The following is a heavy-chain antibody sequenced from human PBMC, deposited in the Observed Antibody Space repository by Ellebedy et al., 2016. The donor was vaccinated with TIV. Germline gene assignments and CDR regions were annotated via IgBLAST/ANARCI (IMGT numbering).Heavy chain of an antibody. CDR3: AREDSSRSHWFDP. J-gene: IGHJ5*02. Sequence: SETLSLXCTVSGGSISSGGYYWSWIRQHPGKGLEWIGYIYYSGSTNYNPSLKSRVTISVDTSKNQFSLKLSSVTAADTAVYYCAREDSSRSHWFDPWGQGTLVTVSS. D-gene: IGHD6-13*01. V-gene: IGHV4-61*08. CDR2: IYYSGST. CDR1: GGSISSGGYY.